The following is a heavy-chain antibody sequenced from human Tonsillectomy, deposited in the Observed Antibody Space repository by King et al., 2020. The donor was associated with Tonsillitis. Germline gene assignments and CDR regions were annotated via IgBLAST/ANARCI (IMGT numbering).Heavy chain of an antibody. V-gene: IGHV4-39*01. J-gene: IGHJ4*02. D-gene: IGHD3-22*01. CDR2: IYYSGST. CDR1: GGSISSSSYY. CDR3: ARIDSSGYASDY. Sequence: QLQESGPGLVKPAETLSLTCTVSGGSISSSSYYWGWIRQPPGKGLEWIGSIYYSGSTYYNPSLKSRVTISVYTSKNQFSLKLSSVTAADTAVYYCARIDSSGYASDYWGQGTLVTVSS.